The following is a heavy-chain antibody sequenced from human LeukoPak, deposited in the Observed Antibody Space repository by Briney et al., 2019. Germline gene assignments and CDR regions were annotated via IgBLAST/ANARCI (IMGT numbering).Heavy chain of an antibody. CDR1: GFTVNSNY. J-gene: IGHJ4*02. V-gene: IGHV3-66*01. D-gene: IGHD6-13*01. CDR3: ARERYGSSWYYY. Sequence: GGSLRLSCAASGFTVNSNYMSWVRQAPGKGLEWVPVIYSGGYTYYADSVKGRFTISRDNSKNTLFLQMNSLRVEDTAVYYCARERYGSSWYYYWGQGTLVTVSS. CDR2: IYSGGYT.